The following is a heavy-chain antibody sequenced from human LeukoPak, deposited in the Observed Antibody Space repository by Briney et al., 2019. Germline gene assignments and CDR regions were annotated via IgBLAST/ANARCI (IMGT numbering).Heavy chain of an antibody. CDR2: ISGSSTYV. Sequence: GGSLRLSCAASGFTFSSYSMNWVRQAPGKGLEWVSSISGSSTYVYYADSMRGRFTISRDDAKNSLYLQMNSLRAEDTAVYYCARGVSGRYCDFDYWGQGTLVTVSS. CDR1: GFTFSSYS. V-gene: IGHV3-21*06. CDR3: ARGVSGRYCDFDY. D-gene: IGHD1-26*01. J-gene: IGHJ4*02.